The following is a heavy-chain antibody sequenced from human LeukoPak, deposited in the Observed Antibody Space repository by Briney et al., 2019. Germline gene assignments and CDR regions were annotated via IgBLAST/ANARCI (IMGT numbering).Heavy chain of an antibody. V-gene: IGHV3-23*01. CDR2: ISGSGGST. CDR3: AKRRPYCGGDCYGNYFDY. Sequence: GGALRLSCAASGFTVSSTYMSWVRQAPGKGLEWVSAISGSGGSTYYADSVKGRFTISRDNSKNTLYLQMNSLRAEDTAVYYCAKRRPYCGGDCYGNYFDYWGQGTLVTVSS. J-gene: IGHJ4*02. CDR1: GFTVSSTY. D-gene: IGHD2-21*02.